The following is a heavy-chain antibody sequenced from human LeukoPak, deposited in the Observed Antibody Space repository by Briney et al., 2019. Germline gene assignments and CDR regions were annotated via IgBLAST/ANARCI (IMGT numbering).Heavy chain of an antibody. CDR2: ISSSSSYT. CDR3: ARAPYSSGWYSDY. Sequence: GGSLRLSCAASGFTFSDHYMSWIRQAPGKGLEWVSYISSSSSYTNYADSVRGRFTISRDSAKNSLYLQMNSLRAEDTALYYCARAPYSSGWYSDYWGQGTLVTVSS. D-gene: IGHD6-19*01. CDR1: GFTFSDHY. V-gene: IGHV3-11*05. J-gene: IGHJ4*02.